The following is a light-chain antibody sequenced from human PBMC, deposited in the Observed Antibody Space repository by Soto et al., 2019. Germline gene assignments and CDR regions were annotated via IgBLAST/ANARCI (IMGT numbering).Light chain of an antibody. V-gene: IGKV1-5*01. CDR3: QQYNSYPWT. Sequence: DIPMTQSPSTLSASVGDRVTITCRASQSISSWLAWYQKKPGKAPKLLIYDASSLESGVPSRFSGSGSGTDFTLTISSLQPDEFATYYCQQYNSYPWTFGQGTKVEIK. J-gene: IGKJ1*01. CDR1: QSISSW. CDR2: DAS.